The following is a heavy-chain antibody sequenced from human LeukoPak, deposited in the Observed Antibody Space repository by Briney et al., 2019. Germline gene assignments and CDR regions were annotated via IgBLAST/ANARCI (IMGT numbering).Heavy chain of an antibody. D-gene: IGHD5-18*01. J-gene: IGHJ4*02. Sequence: ASVKVSCKASGYTFTAYYMYWVLQAPGQGLECMGRINPNSGGTNYAQKFQGRVTMTRDTSISTAYMELSRLRSDDTAVYYCATSSEGGYSYGSDIDYWGQGTLVTVSS. CDR2: INPNSGGT. V-gene: IGHV1-2*06. CDR1: GYTFTAYY. CDR3: ATSSEGGYSYGSDIDY.